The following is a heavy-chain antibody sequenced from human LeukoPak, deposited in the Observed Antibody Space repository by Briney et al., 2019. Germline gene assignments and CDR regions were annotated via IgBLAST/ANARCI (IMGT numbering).Heavy chain of an antibody. CDR1: GGSISSYY. CDR2: IYYTGST. Sequence: SETLSLTCTVSGGSISSYYWSWIRQPPGKGLEWIGYIYYTGSTNYNPSLKSRVTISVDTSKNQYSLKLRSVTAADTAVYYCARGIAMTTDFDYWGQGTLVTVSS. CDR3: ARGIAMTTDFDY. V-gene: IGHV4-59*01. J-gene: IGHJ4*02. D-gene: IGHD4-11*01.